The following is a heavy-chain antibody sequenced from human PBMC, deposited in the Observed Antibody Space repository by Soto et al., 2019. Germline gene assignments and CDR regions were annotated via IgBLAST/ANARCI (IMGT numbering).Heavy chain of an antibody. V-gene: IGHV3-21*01. Sequence: GGSLRLSCAASGFTFSSYSMNWVRQAPGKGLEWVSSISSSSSYKYYADSVKGRFTISRDNSKNSLYLQMNSLRAEDTAVYYCAKDRDYGDATFDYWGQGTLVTVS. CDR3: AKDRDYGDATFDY. CDR2: ISSSSSYK. J-gene: IGHJ4*02. CDR1: GFTFSSYS. D-gene: IGHD4-17*01.